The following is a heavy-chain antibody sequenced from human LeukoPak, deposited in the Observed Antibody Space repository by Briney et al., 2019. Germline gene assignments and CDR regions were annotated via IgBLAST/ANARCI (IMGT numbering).Heavy chain of an antibody. CDR1: GYTFTSYD. Sequence: GASVKVSCKASGYTFTSYDINWVRQATGQGLEWMGWMNPNSGNTGYAQKFQGRVTMTRNTSISTAYMELSSLRSEDTAVYYCARDRLHTYSSGWPEAFDIWGQGTMVTVSS. J-gene: IGHJ3*02. CDR3: ARDRLHTYSSGWPEAFDI. D-gene: IGHD6-19*01. V-gene: IGHV1-8*01. CDR2: MNPNSGNT.